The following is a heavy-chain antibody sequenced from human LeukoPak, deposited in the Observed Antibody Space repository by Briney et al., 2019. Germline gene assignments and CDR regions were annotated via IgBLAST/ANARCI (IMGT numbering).Heavy chain of an antibody. J-gene: IGHJ4*02. V-gene: IGHV3-23*01. D-gene: IGHD3-16*01. Sequence: GGPLRLSVPASGLPLSTHPMTGAGQAPGKGLEWGSSITGSGGSTFYAASVKGRFTISRDNSKNTLYLQMNNLRAEDTAVYYCAKLGISDGIDYWGQGTLVTVSS. CDR3: AKLGISDGIDY. CDR2: ITGSGGST. CDR1: GLPLSTHP.